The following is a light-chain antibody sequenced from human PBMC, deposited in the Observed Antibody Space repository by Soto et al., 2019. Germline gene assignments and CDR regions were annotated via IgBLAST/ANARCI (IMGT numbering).Light chain of an antibody. CDR2: AES. Sequence: DIQMTQSPSSLSASVGDRVTITCRASQSISNYLNWYQQKPGKAPKLLIYAESSMQSGVPSRFSGSGSETNFTLTISSLQPDDSATYYCQQIFIPHWTFGQGTKVEV. CDR3: QQIFIPHWT. V-gene: IGKV1-39*01. J-gene: IGKJ1*01. CDR1: QSISNY.